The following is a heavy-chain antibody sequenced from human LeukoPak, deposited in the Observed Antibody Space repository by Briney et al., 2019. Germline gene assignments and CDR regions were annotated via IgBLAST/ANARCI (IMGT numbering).Heavy chain of an antibody. CDR3: ARAIRRITMVRGVIIQANDAFDI. V-gene: IGHV3-48*03. CDR1: GFSFSSHE. D-gene: IGHD3-10*01. CDR2: ISASGTLT. Sequence: GGSLRLSCAASGFSFSSHEMNWVRQAPGKGLEWISYISASGTLTHYADSVKGRFTISRDNAKNSLYLQMNSLRAEDTAVYYCARAIRRITMVRGVIIQANDAFDIWGQGTMVTVSS. J-gene: IGHJ3*02.